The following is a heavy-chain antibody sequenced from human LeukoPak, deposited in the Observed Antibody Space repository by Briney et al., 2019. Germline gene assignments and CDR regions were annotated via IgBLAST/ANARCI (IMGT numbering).Heavy chain of an antibody. CDR2: IIPIFGTA. V-gene: IGHV1-69*13. J-gene: IGHJ5*02. D-gene: IGHD4-11*01. Sequence: SVKVSCKVSGYTLTELSMHWVRQAPGQGLEWMGGIIPIFGTANYAQKFQGRVTITADESTSTAYMELSSLRSEDTAMYYCARDLSAMTTVNWFDPWGQGTLVTVSS. CDR3: ARDLSAMTTVNWFDP. CDR1: GYTLTELS.